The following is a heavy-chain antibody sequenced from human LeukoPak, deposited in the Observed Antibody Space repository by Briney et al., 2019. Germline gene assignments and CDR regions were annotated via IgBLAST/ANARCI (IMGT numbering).Heavy chain of an antibody. V-gene: IGHV4-59*12. D-gene: IGHD3-10*01. CDR3: ARVYGSGSYYKNWFDP. CDR2: VHYSGST. Sequence: PSETLSLTCTVSGGSISPYYWTWSRKPPGKGLEWIGYVHYSGSTKYNPSLKSRVTISVDTSKNQFSLKLSSVTAADTAVYYCARVYGSGSYYKNWFDPWGQGTLVTVSS. J-gene: IGHJ5*02. CDR1: GGSISPYY.